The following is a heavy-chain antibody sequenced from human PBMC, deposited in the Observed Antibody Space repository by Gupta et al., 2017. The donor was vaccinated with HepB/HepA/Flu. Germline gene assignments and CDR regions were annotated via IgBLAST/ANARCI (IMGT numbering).Heavy chain of an antibody. D-gene: IGHD3-22*01. CDR3: AREGHYYDSGGYYPSY. CDR2: VWSDGNNK. Sequence: QVQLVESGGGVVQPGRSLRLSCVASGFDFSDYGMHWVRQAPGKGLEWVAVVWSDGNNKYYGDSVKGRFTISRDNSKNMVTLQMNSLRADDTAVYDCAREGHYYDSGGYYPSYWGQGTLVTISP. J-gene: IGHJ4*02. V-gene: IGHV3-33*01. CDR1: GFDFSDYG.